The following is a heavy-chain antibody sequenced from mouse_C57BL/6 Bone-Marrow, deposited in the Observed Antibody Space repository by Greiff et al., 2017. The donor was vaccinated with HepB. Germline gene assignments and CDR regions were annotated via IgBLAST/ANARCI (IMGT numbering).Heavy chain of an antibody. V-gene: IGHV7-3*01. D-gene: IGHD1-3*01. CDR1: GFTFTDYY. J-gene: IGHJ4*01. Sequence: EVKLVESGGGLVQPGGSLKLSCAASGFTFTDYYMSWVRQPPGKALEWLGFIRNKANGYTTEYSASVKGRFTISRDNSQSILYLQMNALRAEDSATYYCARYGELRHYAMDYWGQGTSVTVSS. CDR2: IRNKANGYTT. CDR3: ARYGELRHYAMDY.